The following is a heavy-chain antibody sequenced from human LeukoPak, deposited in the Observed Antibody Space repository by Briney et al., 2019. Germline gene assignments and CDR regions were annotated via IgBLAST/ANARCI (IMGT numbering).Heavy chain of an antibody. Sequence: GESLKTSCKGSGYPFSSYWIGWVRQMPGKGLEWMGIIYPGDSDTRYSPSFQGQVTISADKSISTAYLQWSSLKASDTAMYYCARGITGTPNYFDYWGQGTPVTVSS. CDR2: IYPGDSDT. V-gene: IGHV5-51*01. CDR3: ARGITGTPNYFDY. J-gene: IGHJ4*02. CDR1: GYPFSSYW. D-gene: IGHD1-20*01.